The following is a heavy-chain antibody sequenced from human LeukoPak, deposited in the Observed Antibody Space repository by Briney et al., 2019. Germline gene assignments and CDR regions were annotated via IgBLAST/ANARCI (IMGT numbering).Heavy chain of an antibody. CDR1: GFTFSSYD. V-gene: IGHV3-13*01. J-gene: IGHJ3*02. CDR2: IGTAGDT. CDR3: AREGPYSSGLSGAFDI. Sequence: PGGSLRLSCAASGFTFSSYDMHWVRQATVKDLEWVSAIGTAGDTYYPGSVKGRFTISRENAKNSLYLQMNSLRAGDTAVYYWAREGPYSSGLSGAFDIWGQGTMVTVSS. D-gene: IGHD6-19*01.